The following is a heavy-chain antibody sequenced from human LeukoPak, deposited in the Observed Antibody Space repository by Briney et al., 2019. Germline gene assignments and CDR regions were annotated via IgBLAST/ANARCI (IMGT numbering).Heavy chain of an antibody. CDR3: ARFMVRGVIMTSPPVY. CDR1: GFTFSSYA. Sequence: GGSLTPSRAASGFTFSSYAMHWVRQAPGGGLEYVSAISSYGGSTYYGNSVKGRFTISRDNSKNTLYLQMGSLRAEDMAVYYCARFMVRGVIMTSPPVYWGQGTLVTVSS. J-gene: IGHJ4*02. CDR2: ISSYGGST. V-gene: IGHV3-64*01. D-gene: IGHD3-10*01.